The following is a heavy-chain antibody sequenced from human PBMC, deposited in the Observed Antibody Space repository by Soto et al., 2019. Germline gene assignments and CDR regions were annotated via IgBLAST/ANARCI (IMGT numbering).Heavy chain of an antibody. CDR3: ARVGGGSWFDP. D-gene: IGHD2-15*01. V-gene: IGHV4-59*01. Sequence: PSETLSLTCTVSGGSISSYYWSWIRQPPGKGLEWIGYIYYSGSTNYNPSLKSRVTISVDTSKNQFSLKLSSVTAADTAVYYCARVGGGSWFDPWGQGTLVTVSS. CDR1: GGSISSYY. CDR2: IYYSGST. J-gene: IGHJ5*02.